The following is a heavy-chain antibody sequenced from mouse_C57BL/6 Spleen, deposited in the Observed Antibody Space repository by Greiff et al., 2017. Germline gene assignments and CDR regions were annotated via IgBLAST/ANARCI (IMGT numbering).Heavy chain of an antibody. D-gene: IGHD2-4*01. J-gene: IGHJ2*01. CDR2: IYPGSGST. Sequence: QVQLQQPGAELVKPGASVKMSCKASGYTFPSYWITWVKQRPGQGLEWIGDIYPGSGSTNYNEKFKSKATLTVDTSSSTAYMQLRSLTSEDSAVYYCARRGIYYDYDGGSFDYWGQGTTLTVSS. V-gene: IGHV1-55*01. CDR1: GYTFPSYW. CDR3: ARRGIYYDYDGGSFDY.